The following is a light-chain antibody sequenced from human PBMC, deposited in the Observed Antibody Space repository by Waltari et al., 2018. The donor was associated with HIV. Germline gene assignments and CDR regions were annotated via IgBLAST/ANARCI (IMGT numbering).Light chain of an antibody. J-gene: IGLJ2*01. V-gene: IGLV2-8*01. CDR3: SSYAGSNIVL. CDR1: RTHSGSYTY. CDR2: EVH. Sequence: QSALTQPPSASGSPGQSVTISCTRPRTHSGSYTYSSWYQQHPGKTPNLIIYEVHKRPAGVPDRFSGSKSGDTASLTVSGLQAEDEADYYCSSYAGSNIVLFGGGTKLTVL.